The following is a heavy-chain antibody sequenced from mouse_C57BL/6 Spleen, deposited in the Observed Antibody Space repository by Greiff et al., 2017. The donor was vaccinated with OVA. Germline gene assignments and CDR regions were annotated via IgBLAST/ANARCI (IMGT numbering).Heavy chain of an antibody. Sequence: EVQLQQSGTVLARPGASVKMSCKTSGYTFTSYWMHWVKQRPGQGLEWIGAIYPGNSDTSYNQKFKGKAKLTAVTSASNAYMELSSLTTEDSAVYKGTRREASWVGAGGMDYWGQGTSVTVSS. CDR3: TRREASWVGAGGMDY. D-gene: IGHD6-1*01. V-gene: IGHV1-5*01. J-gene: IGHJ4*01. CDR1: GYTFTSYW. CDR2: IYPGNSDT.